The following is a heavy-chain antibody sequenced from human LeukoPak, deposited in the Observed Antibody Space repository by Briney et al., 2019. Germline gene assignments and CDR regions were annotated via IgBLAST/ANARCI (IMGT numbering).Heavy chain of an antibody. CDR2: IYTSGNT. CDR1: GGSISSYY. CDR3: ARESLLWFGELLWAFDY. J-gene: IGHJ4*02. V-gene: IGHV4-4*07. D-gene: IGHD3-10*01. Sequence: SETLSLTCTVSGGSISSYYWSWIRQPAGKGLEWIGRIYTSGNTNYNPSLKSRVTMSVDTSKNQFSLKLSSVTAADTAVYYCARESLLWFGELLWAFDYWGQGTLVTVSS.